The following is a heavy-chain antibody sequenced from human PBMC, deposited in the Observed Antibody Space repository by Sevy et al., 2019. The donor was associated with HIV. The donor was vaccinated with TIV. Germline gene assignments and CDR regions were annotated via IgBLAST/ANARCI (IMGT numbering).Heavy chain of an antibody. D-gene: IGHD5-12*01. CDR3: AREGSPYDTYYYYYGTDV. J-gene: IGHJ6*02. CDR1: GFTFDSYW. V-gene: IGHV3-7*01. Sequence: GGSLRLSCTASGFTFDSYWMSWVRQAPGKGLEWVANIKQAGSEKYYVDSVKGRFTISRDNSQNSLFLQMNTLRAEDTAVYYCAREGSPYDTYYYYYGTDVWGQGTTVTVSS. CDR2: IKQAGSEK.